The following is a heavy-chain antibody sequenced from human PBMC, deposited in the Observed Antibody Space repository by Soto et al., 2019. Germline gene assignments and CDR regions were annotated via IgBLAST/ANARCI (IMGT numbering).Heavy chain of an antibody. V-gene: IGHV5-10-1*01. D-gene: IGHD2-21*01. Sequence: GESLKISCKGSGDSFLDYWISWVRQMPGKGLEWMGRIDPSDSYRTYSPSFQGHVTISRDNSKYTLYLQMNSLRAEDTAVYYCAKFRSGRAPGNAFDIWGQGTMVTVSS. CDR3: AKFRSGRAPGNAFDI. CDR1: GDSFLDYW. CDR2: IDPSDSYR. J-gene: IGHJ3*02.